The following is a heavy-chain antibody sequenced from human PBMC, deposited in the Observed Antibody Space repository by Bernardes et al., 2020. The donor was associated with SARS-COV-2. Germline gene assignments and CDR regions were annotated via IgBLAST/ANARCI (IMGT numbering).Heavy chain of an antibody. D-gene: IGHD3-22*01. Sequence: GGSLRPSFAASGFSFSNPYIDWVRQAPGKGLSWVGRTRHNATSYSTEYAASVNGRFIISRDDSKNSLYLQMNSLKDEDTALYHCAREVDYYDSSTPVYYFDYWGQGTLVTVSS. CDR2: TRHNATSYST. CDR1: GFSFSNPY. CDR3: AREVDYYDSSTPVYYFDY. V-gene: IGHV3-72*01. J-gene: IGHJ4*02.